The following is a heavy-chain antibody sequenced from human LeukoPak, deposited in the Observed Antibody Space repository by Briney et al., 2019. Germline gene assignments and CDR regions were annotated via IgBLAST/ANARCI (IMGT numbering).Heavy chain of an antibody. J-gene: IGHJ4*02. D-gene: IGHD3-3*01. CDR2: ISGSGGST. CDR1: GFTFSSYA. Sequence: PGGSLRLSCAASGFTFSSYAMSCVRQAPGKGLEWVSAISGSGGSTYYADSVKGRFTISRDNPRNTLYLQMNSLRAEDTAVYYCAKENVFWSGNYDYWGQGTLVTVSS. V-gene: IGHV3-23*01. CDR3: AKENVFWSGNYDY.